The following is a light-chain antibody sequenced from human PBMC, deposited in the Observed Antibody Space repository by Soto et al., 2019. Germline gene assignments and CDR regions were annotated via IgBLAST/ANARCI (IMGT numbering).Light chain of an antibody. Sequence: ELVMTQSPATLSVSPGERATLSCRASQSISSNLAWYQQKPGQAPRLLIYEASNRATGVPARFSGSGSGTEFTLTISSLQSEDFAVYYCQQYDKWPPLTFGGGTKVDIK. V-gene: IGKV3-15*01. CDR2: EAS. CDR1: QSISSN. CDR3: QQYDKWPPLT. J-gene: IGKJ4*01.